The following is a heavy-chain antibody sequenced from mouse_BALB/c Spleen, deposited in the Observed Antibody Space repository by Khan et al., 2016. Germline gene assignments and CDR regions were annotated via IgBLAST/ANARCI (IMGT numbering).Heavy chain of an antibody. CDR3: TRGGTSPLFDY. V-gene: IGHV1-15*01. D-gene: IGHD3-3*01. CDR2: IDPETGCT. CDR1: GYTFTDYE. Sequence: QVQLQQSGAELVRPGASVTLSCKASGYTFTDYEMHWVKQTPVHGLEWIGAIDPETGCTAYNQKFKGTATLTADKFSSTAYMELRCLTSEDSAVSDRTRGGTSPLFDYWGQGTTLTVS. J-gene: IGHJ2*01.